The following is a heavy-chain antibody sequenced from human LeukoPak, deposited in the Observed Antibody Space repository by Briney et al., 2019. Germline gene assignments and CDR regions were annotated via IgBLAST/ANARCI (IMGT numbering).Heavy chain of an antibody. CDR1: GFTFSSYE. CDR2: ISSSGSTI. Sequence: QSGGSLRLSCAASGFTFSSYEMNWVRQAPGKGLEWVSYISSSGSTIYYADSVKGRFTISRDNAKNSLYLQMNSLRAEDTAVYYCAREWWGMVRGTSYGMGVWGKGTTVTVSS. CDR3: AREWWGMVRGTSYGMGV. J-gene: IGHJ6*04. D-gene: IGHD3-10*01. V-gene: IGHV3-48*03.